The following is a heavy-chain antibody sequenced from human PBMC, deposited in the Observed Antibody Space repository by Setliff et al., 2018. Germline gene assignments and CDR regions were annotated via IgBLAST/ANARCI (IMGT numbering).Heavy chain of an antibody. CDR3: ARDGSAFFYQN. CDR2: INPNRDDT. V-gene: IGHV1-2*02. CDR1: GYTFGAHY. D-gene: IGHD1-26*01. Sequence: GASVKVSCKASGYTFGAHYIHWVRQAPGQGFEWLGWINPNRDDTKYAQKFQHRILMAKDTSLNTVYVELSSLRSDDTATYYCARDGSAFFYQNWGQGSLVTVSS. J-gene: IGHJ4*02.